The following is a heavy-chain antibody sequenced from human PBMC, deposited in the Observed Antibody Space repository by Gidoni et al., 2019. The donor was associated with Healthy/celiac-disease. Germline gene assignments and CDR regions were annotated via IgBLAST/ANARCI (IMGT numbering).Heavy chain of an antibody. CDR3: AKDPGSSGYYSRSGAFDI. J-gene: IGHJ3*02. D-gene: IGHD3-22*01. CDR1: EFPFRSYG. V-gene: IGHV3-30*18. CDR2: ISYDGSNK. Sequence: QGQLVGSGGAVVQPGRSRRLSCAASEFPFRSYGMHWVRQAPGKGLEWVAVISYDGSNKYYADSVKGRFTISRDNSKNTLYLQMNSLRAEDTAVYYCAKDPGSSGYYSRSGAFDIWGQGTMVTVSS.